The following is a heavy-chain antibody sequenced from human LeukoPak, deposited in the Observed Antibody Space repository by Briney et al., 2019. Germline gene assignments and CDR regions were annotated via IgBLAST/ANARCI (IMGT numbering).Heavy chain of an antibody. V-gene: IGHV4-39*01. CDR3: ASHYMPSDWVDP. CDR1: GGSISSSSYY. J-gene: IGHJ5*02. D-gene: IGHD2-2*01. CDR2: IYYSGST. Sequence: SETLSLTCTVSGGSISSSSYYWGWIRQPPGKGLEWMGSIYYSGSTYYNPSLKSRGTISVDTSKNQFSPKLSAVTAADTTVYISASHYMPSDWVDPCGQGTLVTVSS.